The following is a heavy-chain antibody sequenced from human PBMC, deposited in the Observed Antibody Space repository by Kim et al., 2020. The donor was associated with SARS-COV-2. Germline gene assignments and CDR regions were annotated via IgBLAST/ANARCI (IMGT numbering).Heavy chain of an antibody. CDR3: ASAGDYYDSSGYYSQNYFDY. J-gene: IGHJ4*02. CDR2: IYSGGST. Sequence: GGSLRLSCAASGFTVSSNYMSWVRQAPGKGLEWVSVIYSGGSTYYADSVKGRFTISRDNSKNTLYLQMNSLRAEDTAVYYCASAGDYYDSSGYYSQNYFDYWGQGTLVTVSS. D-gene: IGHD3-22*01. CDR1: GFTVSSNY. V-gene: IGHV3-53*01.